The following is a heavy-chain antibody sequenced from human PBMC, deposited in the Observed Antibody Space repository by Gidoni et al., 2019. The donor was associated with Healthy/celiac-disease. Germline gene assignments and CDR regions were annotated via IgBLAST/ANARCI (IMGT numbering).Heavy chain of an antibody. CDR3: ASSTQPGWNYFDY. V-gene: IGHV3-33*01. CDR1: GFPFSSDG. D-gene: IGHD2-2*01. CDR2: IGDDGSNK. Sequence: VPLVAPGGGVVQPGRSLRLSCAASGFPFSSDGMHWVRQAPGKGLGGVAVIGDDGSNKYYADSVKGRFTISRDNSKNTLYLQMNSLRAEDTAVYYCASSTQPGWNYFDYWGQGTLVTVSS. J-gene: IGHJ4*02.